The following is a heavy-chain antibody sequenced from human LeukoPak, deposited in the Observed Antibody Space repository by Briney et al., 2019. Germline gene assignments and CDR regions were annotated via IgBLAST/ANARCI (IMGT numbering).Heavy chain of an antibody. CDR3: ASRVYGLGSFNN. CDR2: IYNSGTT. D-gene: IGHD3-10*01. Sequence: TTSETLSLTCTVSGDSISNTSYYWDWIRQPPGKGLEWIGSIYNSGTTYYNPSLKSRVTISVDTSKNQFSLKVSSVTAADTAVYYCASRVYGLGSFNNWGQGTLVTVSS. J-gene: IGHJ4*01. CDR1: GDSISNTSYY. V-gene: IGHV4-39*01.